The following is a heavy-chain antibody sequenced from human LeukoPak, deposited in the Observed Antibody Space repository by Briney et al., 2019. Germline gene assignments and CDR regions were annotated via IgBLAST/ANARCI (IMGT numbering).Heavy chain of an antibody. D-gene: IGHD4-23*01. CDR1: GGTFSSYA. J-gene: IGHJ1*01. CDR2: ISAYNGYT. V-gene: IGHV1-18*01. Sequence: ASVKVSCKASGGTFSSYAISWVRQAPGQGLEWMGWISAYNGYTDYAQKLQFRVTMTTDTSTSTAYMELRSLRSDDTAVYYCARDKAVTTEVTQHFQHWGQGTLVTVSS. CDR3: ARDKAVTTEVTQHFQH.